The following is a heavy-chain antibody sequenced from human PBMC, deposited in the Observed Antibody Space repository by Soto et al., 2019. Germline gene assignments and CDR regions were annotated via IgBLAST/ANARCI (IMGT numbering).Heavy chain of an antibody. V-gene: IGHV3-33*01. J-gene: IGHJ5*02. D-gene: IGHD3-3*01. CDR1: GFTFSSYG. CDR2: IWYDGSNK. Sequence: GGSLRLSCAASGFTFSSYGMHWVRQAPGKGLEWVAVIWYDGSNKYYADSVKGRFTISRDNSKNTLYLQMNSLRAEDTAVYYCAREEDDFWSGRDIWFDPWGQGTLVTVSS. CDR3: AREEDDFWSGRDIWFDP.